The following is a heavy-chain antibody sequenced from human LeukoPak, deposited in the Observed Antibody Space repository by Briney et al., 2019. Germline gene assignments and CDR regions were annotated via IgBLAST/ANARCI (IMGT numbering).Heavy chain of an antibody. V-gene: IGHV3-23*01. D-gene: IGHD6-19*01. CDR3: AKGVNGWPYYFDS. J-gene: IGHJ4*02. Sequence: PGGSLRLSCAASGFTFKNYAMSWVRQAPGKELDWISAIGGSDGTTYYADSVRGRFTISRDNSRDTLYLQMNSLTVEDAAVYYCAKGVNGWPYYFDSWGQGTLVTVSS. CDR1: GFTFKNYA. CDR2: IGGSDGTT.